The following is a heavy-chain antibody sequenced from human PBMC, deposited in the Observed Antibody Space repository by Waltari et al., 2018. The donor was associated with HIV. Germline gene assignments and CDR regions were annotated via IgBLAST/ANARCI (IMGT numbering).Heavy chain of an antibody. J-gene: IGHJ5*02. CDR1: DGSISSYS. CDR2: IYYSGST. V-gene: IGHV4-59*01. Sequence: QVQLQESGPGLVKPSETLSLTCTVSDGSISSYSWSWIRQPPGKGLEWIGYIYYSGSTNYNPSLKSRVTISVDTSKNQFSLKLSSVTAADTAVYYCARDQKPLYPNWFDPWGQGTLVTVSS. CDR3: ARDQKPLYPNWFDP.